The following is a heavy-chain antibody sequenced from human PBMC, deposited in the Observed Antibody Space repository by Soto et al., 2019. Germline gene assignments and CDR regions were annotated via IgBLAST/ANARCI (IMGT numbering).Heavy chain of an antibody. Sequence: GGSLRLSCAASGFTFSSYAMSWVRQAPGKGLEWVSAISGSGGSTYYADSVKGRFTISRDNSKNMLYLQMNSLRAEDTAVYYCAKDYSSSFRSYWFDPWGQGTLVTVSS. CDR3: AKDYSSSFRSYWFDP. J-gene: IGHJ5*02. CDR1: GFTFSSYA. CDR2: ISGSGGST. V-gene: IGHV3-23*01. D-gene: IGHD6-6*01.